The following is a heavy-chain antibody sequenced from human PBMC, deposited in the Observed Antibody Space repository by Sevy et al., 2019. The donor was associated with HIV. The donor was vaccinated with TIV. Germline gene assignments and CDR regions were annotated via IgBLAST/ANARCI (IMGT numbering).Heavy chain of an antibody. CDR3: ARKDFVSDQHFYSGMDV. D-gene: IGHD3-3*01. CDR2: ISDYYGDT. Sequence: ASVKVSCNASGYSFRNYGISWVRQAPGQGLEWMGWISDYYGDTDYAQNFQGRLTMTTDTSTSTAYMELRSLRSDDTAVYFCARKDFVSDQHFYSGMDVWGQGTTVTVSS. J-gene: IGHJ6*02. CDR1: GYSFRNYG. V-gene: IGHV1-18*01.